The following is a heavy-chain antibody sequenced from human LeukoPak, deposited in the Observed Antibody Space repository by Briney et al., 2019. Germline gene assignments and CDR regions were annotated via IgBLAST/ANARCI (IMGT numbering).Heavy chain of an antibody. J-gene: IGHJ4*02. Sequence: SETLSLTCTVSGGSISSYYWSWIRQPPGKELEWIGYVYYSRTTNYNPSLDKSRVTISVDTSKNQFSLKLSSVTAADTALYYCARGYSSSSYYFDYWGQGILVTVSS. V-gene: IGHV4-59*01. CDR1: GGSISSYY. CDR2: VYYSRTT. CDR3: ARGYSSSSYYFDY. D-gene: IGHD6-6*01.